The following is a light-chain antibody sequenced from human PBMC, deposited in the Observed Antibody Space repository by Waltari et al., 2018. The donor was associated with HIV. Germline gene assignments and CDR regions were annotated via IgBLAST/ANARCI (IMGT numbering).Light chain of an antibody. CDR2: WAS. CDR1: QSVLYSSNNKNY. CDR3: QQYYSTPLT. V-gene: IGKV4-1*01. J-gene: IGKJ4*01. Sequence: DIVMTQSPDSLVVSMGERATINCKSSQSVLYSSNNKNYLAWYQQKPGQPPKLLIYWASTRESGVPGRFSGGGSGTDFTLTISSLQAEDVAVYYCQQYYSTPLTFGGGTKVEIK.